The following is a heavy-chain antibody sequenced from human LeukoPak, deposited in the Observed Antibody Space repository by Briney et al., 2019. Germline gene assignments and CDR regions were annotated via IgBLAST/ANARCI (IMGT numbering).Heavy chain of an antibody. D-gene: IGHD4-17*01. CDR3: ASGTTGRVG. Sequence: GGSLRLSCAASGFSLSNYWMHWVRQAPGKGLEWVAVISYDGSNKYYADSVEGRFTISRDNSKNTLYLQMNSLRAEDTAVYYCASGTTGRVGWGQGTLVTVSS. CDR1: GFSLSNYW. CDR2: ISYDGSNK. V-gene: IGHV3-30-3*01. J-gene: IGHJ4*02.